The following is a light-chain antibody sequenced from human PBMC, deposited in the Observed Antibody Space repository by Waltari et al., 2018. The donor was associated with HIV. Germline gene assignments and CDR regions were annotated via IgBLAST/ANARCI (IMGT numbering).Light chain of an antibody. CDR1: SSNIGSQN. Sequence: QSVLTQPPSASGTPGQRVTISCSGRSSNIGSQNVYWYQQLPGTATKLLSYRNNQRPSGVPGRFSGSKSGTSASLSISGLRSEDEADYYCAAWDDSLSGYVFGTGTKVTVL. V-gene: IGLV1-47*01. CDR2: RNN. CDR3: AAWDDSLSGYV. J-gene: IGLJ1*01.